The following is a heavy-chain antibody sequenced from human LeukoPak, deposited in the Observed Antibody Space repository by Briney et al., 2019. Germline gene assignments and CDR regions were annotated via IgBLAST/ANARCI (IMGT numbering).Heavy chain of an antibody. CDR3: AKDFSCSGGSCYSAEYLQH. D-gene: IGHD2-15*01. CDR1: GFTFSSYA. V-gene: IGHV3-23*01. J-gene: IGHJ1*01. CDR2: ISGSGGST. Sequence: PGGSLRLSCAASGFTFSSYAMSWVRQAPGKGLEWVSAISGSGGSTYYADSVKGRFTISRDNSKNTLYLQMNSLRAEDTAVYYCAKDFSCSGGSCYSAEYLQHWGQGTLVTVSS.